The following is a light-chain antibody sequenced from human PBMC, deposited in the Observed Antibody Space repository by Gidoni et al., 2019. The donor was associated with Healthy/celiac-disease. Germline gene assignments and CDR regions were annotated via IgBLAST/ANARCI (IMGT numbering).Light chain of an antibody. CDR1: QSVSSSY. V-gene: IGKV3-20*01. CDR3: QQYGSSPYT. J-gene: IGKJ2*01. CDR2: GAS. Sequence: EIVLTQSPGTLSLSPGERATLSCRARQSVSSSYLAWYQQKPGQAPRLLIYGASSRATCIPDRFSCSGSGTDFTLTISRLEPEDFAVYYCQQYGSSPYTFGQGTKLEIK.